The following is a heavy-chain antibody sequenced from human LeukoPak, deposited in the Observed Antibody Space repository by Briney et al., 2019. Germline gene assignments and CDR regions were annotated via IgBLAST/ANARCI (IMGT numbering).Heavy chain of an antibody. CDR2: VYYSGST. CDR1: SGSITSSDYY. V-gene: IGHV4-39*01. CDR3: ARHRGYCRTSSCHPFDY. D-gene: IGHD2-2*01. Sequence: PSETLSLTCTVSSGSITSSDYYWGWIRQPPGKGLEWIGSVYYSGSTYNNPSLESRVTISVDTSKNQFSLKLSSVTAADTAVYYCARHRGYCRTSSCHPFDYWGLGTLVTVSS. J-gene: IGHJ4*02.